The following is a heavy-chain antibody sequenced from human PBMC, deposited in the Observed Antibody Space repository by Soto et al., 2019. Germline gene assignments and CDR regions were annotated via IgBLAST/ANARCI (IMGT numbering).Heavy chain of an antibody. CDR1: GGTFSSYA. J-gene: IGHJ6*02. CDR2: IIPIFGTA. CDR3: ARDIVLVPAAMEGYYYYYGMDV. Sequence: ASVKVSCKASGGTFSSYAISWARQAPGQGLEWMGGIIPIFGTANYAQKFQGRVTITADESTSTAHMELSSLRSEDTAVYYCARDIVLVPAAMEGYYYYYGMDVWGQGTTVTVS. D-gene: IGHD2-2*01. V-gene: IGHV1-69*13.